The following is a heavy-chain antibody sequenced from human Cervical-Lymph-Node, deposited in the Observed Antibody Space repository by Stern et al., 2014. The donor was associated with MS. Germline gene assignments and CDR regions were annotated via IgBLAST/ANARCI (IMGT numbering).Heavy chain of an antibody. CDR2: IAPDFGTT. J-gene: IGHJ4*02. CDR3: ARGGGLVGYFDY. Sequence: MQLVESGAEVKKPGSSVKVSCKASGDTFSSYAINWVRQVPGQGLEWMAGIAPDFGTTNYAQKFQGRVTITADKSTNTAYMELMTLRSEDTAVYYCARGGGLVGYFDYWGQGTLVSVSS. CDR1: GDTFSSYA. D-gene: IGHD1-26*01. V-gene: IGHV1-69*06.